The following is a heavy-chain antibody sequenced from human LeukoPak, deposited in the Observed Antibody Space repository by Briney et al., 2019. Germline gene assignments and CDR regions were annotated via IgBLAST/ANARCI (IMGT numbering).Heavy chain of an antibody. CDR1: GGSISSGGYS. D-gene: IGHD2/OR15-2a*01. Sequence: PSETLSLTCAVSGGSISSGGYSWSWIQQPPGKGLEWIGYIYHSGSTYYNPSLKSRVTISVDRSKNQFSLKLSSVTAADTAVYYCARDNRGLISEYYFDYWGQGTLVTVSS. CDR2: IYHSGST. V-gene: IGHV4-30-2*01. J-gene: IGHJ4*02. CDR3: ARDNRGLISEYYFDY.